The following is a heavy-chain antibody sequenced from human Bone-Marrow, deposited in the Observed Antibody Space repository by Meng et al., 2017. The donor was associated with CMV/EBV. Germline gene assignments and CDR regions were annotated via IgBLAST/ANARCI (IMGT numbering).Heavy chain of an antibody. CDR2: ISSSGGTI. CDR1: GFTFSVYN. V-gene: IGHV3-48*04. D-gene: IGHD1-26*01. J-gene: IGHJ4*02. CDR3: ARERWELLRAFFDD. Sequence: GESLKISCAASGFTFSVYNMNWVRQAPGKGLEWVSYISSSGGTIYYADSVKGRFTISRDNAKNSLYLQMNSLRAEDTAVYYCARERWELLRAFFDDWGQGALVTGSS.